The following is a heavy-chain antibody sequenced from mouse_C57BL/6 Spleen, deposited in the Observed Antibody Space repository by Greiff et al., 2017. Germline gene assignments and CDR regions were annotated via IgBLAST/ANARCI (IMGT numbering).Heavy chain of an antibody. Sequence: EVQLQQSGPVLVKPGASVKMSCKASGYTFTDYYMNWVKQSHGKSLEWIGVINPYNGGTSYNQKFKGKATLTVDKSSSTAYMELNSLTSEDSAVYYCATIYGYETGAMDYWGQGTSVTVSS. J-gene: IGHJ4*01. D-gene: IGHD2-2*01. CDR2: INPYNGGT. CDR1: GYTFTDYY. V-gene: IGHV1-19*01. CDR3: ATIYGYETGAMDY.